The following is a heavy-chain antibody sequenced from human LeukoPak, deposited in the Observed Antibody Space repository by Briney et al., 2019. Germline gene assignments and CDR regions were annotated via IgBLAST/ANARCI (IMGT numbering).Heavy chain of an antibody. V-gene: IGHV3-23*01. Sequence: GGTLRLSCAASGFTFSSHGMNWVRQAPGKGLEWVSGVTGSGGTTYYADSVKGRFTISRDNSKNTLYLQMNSLRAEDTAVYYCAKSYRYYYGSGYNWFDPWGQGTLVTVSS. J-gene: IGHJ5*02. D-gene: IGHD3-10*01. CDR3: AKSYRYYYGSGYNWFDP. CDR1: GFTFSSHG. CDR2: VTGSGGTT.